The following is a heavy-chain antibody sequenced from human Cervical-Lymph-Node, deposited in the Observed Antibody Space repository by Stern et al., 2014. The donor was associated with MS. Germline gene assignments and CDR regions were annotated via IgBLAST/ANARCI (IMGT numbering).Heavy chain of an antibody. V-gene: IGHV3-7*01. D-gene: IGHD4-11*01. CDR1: GFPFSSHW. J-gene: IGHJ3*02. Sequence: EVQLVESGGGLVQPGGSLRLYWAASGFPFSSHWMTWVRQAPGKGLEWVANTKQDGSEKNYVESLRGRFTISRDNAKNSLYLQMNSLRAEDTAVYYCARGTVTAYRSAFDIWGQGTMVTVSS. CDR2: TKQDGSEK. CDR3: ARGTVTAYRSAFDI.